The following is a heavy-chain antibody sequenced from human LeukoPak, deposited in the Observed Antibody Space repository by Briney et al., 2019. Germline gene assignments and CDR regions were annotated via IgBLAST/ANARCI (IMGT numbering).Heavy chain of an antibody. D-gene: IGHD3-22*01. V-gene: IGHV3-23*01. CDR1: GFTFSSYA. Sequence: GGSLRLSCAASGFTFSSYAMSWVRQAPGKGLEWVSAISGSGGSTYYADSVKGRFTISRDNSKNTLYLQMNSLRAEDTAVYYCAKDRGYYYDSSGYYWDGAFDIWGQGTMVTVSS. J-gene: IGHJ3*02. CDR3: AKDRGYYYDSSGYYWDGAFDI. CDR2: ISGSGGST.